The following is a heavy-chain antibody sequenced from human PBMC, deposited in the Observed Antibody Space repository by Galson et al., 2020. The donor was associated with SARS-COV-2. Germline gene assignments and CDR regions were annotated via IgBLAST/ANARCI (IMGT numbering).Heavy chain of an antibody. CDR2: IWYDGSNK. CDR1: GFTFSSSG. D-gene: IGHD1-1*01. Sequence: GGSLRLSCAASGFTFSSSGMHWLRPAPGKGLEWLAVIWYDGSNKHYADSVKGRFSISRDTSKNTLYLQMNSLRAEDTAVYYCARGGTATSIWDYWGQGTLATGSS. V-gene: IGHV3-33*01. CDR3: ARGGTATSIWDY. J-gene: IGHJ4*02.